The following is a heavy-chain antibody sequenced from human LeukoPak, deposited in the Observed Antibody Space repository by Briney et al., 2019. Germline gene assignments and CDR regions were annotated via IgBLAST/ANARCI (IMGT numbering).Heavy chain of an antibody. V-gene: IGHV1-2*02. CDR2: MNPNSGGT. J-gene: IGHJ5*02. CDR1: GYTFTSYD. Sequence: GASVKVSCKASGYTFTSYDINWVRQATGQGLEWMGWMNPNSGGTNYAQKFQGRVTMTRDTSISTAYMELSRLRSDDTAVYYCARGTYDFWSGYRPMGPVDPWGQGTLVTVSS. CDR3: ARGTYDFWSGYRPMGPVDP. D-gene: IGHD3-3*01.